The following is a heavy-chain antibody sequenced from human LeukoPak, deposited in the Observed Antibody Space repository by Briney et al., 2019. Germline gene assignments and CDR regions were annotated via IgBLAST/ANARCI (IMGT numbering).Heavy chain of an antibody. CDR1: GGSFSGYY. Sequence: SETLSLTCAVYGGSFSGYYWSWIRQPPGKGLEWIGEINHSGSTNYNPSLKSRVTISVDTSKNQFSLKLSSVTAADTAVYYCATRRGGSHPYYWGQGTLVTVSS. V-gene: IGHV4-34*01. CDR2: INHSGST. J-gene: IGHJ4*02. CDR3: ATRRGGSHPYY. D-gene: IGHD1-26*01.